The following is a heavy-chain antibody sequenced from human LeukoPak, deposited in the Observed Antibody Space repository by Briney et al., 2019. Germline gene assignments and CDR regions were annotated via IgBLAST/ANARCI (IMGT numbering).Heavy chain of an antibody. Sequence: ASVKVSCKASGGTFSSYAISWVRQAPGQGLEWMGGIIPIFGTANYAQKFQGRVTITTDESTSTAYMELSSLRSEDTAVYYCARVYYYDSSGYYSQNAFDIWGQGTMVTVSS. J-gene: IGHJ3*02. CDR2: IIPIFGTA. CDR3: ARVYYYDSSGYYSQNAFDI. D-gene: IGHD3-22*01. V-gene: IGHV1-69*05. CDR1: GGTFSSYA.